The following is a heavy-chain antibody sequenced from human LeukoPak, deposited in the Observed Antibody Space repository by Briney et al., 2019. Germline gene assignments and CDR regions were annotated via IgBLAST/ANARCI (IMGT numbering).Heavy chain of an antibody. Sequence: SETLSLTCTVSGGSLSSYYWSWIRQPPGKGLEWIGYIYYSGSTNYNPSLKSRVTISVDTSKNQFSLKLSSVTAADTAVYYCARVGTQRRYYFDYWGQGTLVTVSS. D-gene: IGHD1-1*01. CDR2: IYYSGST. CDR1: GGSLSSYY. V-gene: IGHV4-59*01. CDR3: ARVGTQRRYYFDY. J-gene: IGHJ4*02.